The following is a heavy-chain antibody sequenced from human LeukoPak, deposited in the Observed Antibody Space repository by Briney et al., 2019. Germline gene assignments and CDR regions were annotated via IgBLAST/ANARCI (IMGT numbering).Heavy chain of an antibody. Sequence: SETLSLTCTVSGGSISSSSYYWGWIRQPPGKGLEWIGSIYYSGSTYYNPSLKSRVTISVDTSKNQFSLKLSSVTAADTAVYYCASSIALYYFDYWGQGTLVTVSS. CDR1: GGSISSSSYY. J-gene: IGHJ4*02. D-gene: IGHD2/OR15-2a*01. V-gene: IGHV4-39*01. CDR3: ASSIALYYFDY. CDR2: IYYSGST.